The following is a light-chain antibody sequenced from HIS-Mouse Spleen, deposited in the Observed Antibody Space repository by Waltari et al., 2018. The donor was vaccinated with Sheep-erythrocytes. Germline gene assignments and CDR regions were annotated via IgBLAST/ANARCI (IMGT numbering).Light chain of an antibody. V-gene: IGLV3-1*01. CDR3: QAWDSSIVV. CDR2: QAT. J-gene: IGLJ2*01. Sequence: SSELTQPPSVSVSPGQTARITCPGSKLGDKYACLYQQKPGQSPVLVIYQATKLPPGIPERFSGSNSGNTATLTISGTQAMDEADYYCQAWDSSIVVFGGGTKLTVL. CDR1: KLGDKY.